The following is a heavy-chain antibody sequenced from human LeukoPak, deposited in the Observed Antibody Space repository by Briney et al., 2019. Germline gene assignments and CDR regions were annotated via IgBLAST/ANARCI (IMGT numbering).Heavy chain of an antibody. D-gene: IGHD3-3*01. Sequence: SETLSLTCTVSGGSISSSSYYWGWIRQPPGKGLEWIGYIYHSGSTYYNPSLKSRVTISVDRSKNQFSLKLSSVTAADTAVYYCARGIGFDFWSGYNWFDPWGQGTLVTVSS. CDR3: ARGIGFDFWSGYNWFDP. CDR2: IYHSGST. V-gene: IGHV4-30-2*01. CDR1: GGSISSSSYY. J-gene: IGHJ5*02.